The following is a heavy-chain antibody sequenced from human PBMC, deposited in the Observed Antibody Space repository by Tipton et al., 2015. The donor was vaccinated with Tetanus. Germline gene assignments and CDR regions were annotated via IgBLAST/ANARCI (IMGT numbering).Heavy chain of an antibody. J-gene: IGHJ6*02. V-gene: IGHV4-39*07. Sequence: TLSLTCTVSGGSISSSSYYWGWIRQPPGKGLEWIGEINHSGSTNYNPSLKSRVTISVDTSKNQFSLKLSSVTAADTAVYYCARGQAMVRGMDVWGQGTTVTVSS. D-gene: IGHD3-10*01. CDR2: INHSGST. CDR1: GGSISSSSYY. CDR3: ARGQAMVRGMDV.